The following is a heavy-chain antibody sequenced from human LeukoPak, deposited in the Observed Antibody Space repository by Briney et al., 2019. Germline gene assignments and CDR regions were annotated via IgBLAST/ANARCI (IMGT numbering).Heavy chain of an antibody. J-gene: IGHJ4*02. CDR1: GHTFTSYA. CDR3: ATDPLYSSSWYVY. CDR2: INAGNGNT. D-gene: IGHD6-13*01. Sequence: ASVKVSCKASGHTFTSYAMHWVRQAPGQRLEWMGWINAGNGNTKYSQKFQGRVTMTEDTSTDTAYMELSSLRSEDTAVYYCATDPLYSSSWYVYWGQGTLVTVSS. V-gene: IGHV1-3*01.